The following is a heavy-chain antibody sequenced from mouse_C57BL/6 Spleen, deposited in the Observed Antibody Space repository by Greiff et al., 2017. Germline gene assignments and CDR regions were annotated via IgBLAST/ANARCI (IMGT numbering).Heavy chain of an antibody. CDR1: GYSFTDYN. J-gene: IGHJ4*01. V-gene: IGHV1-39*01. D-gene: IGHD1-1*01. Sequence: EVQLQQPGPELVKPGASVKISCKASGYSFTDYNMNWVKQSNGKSLEWIGVINPNYGTTNYNQKFKGKATLTVDQSSSTAYMQLNSVTSEDSAVYYCARRNYYGSSYGAMDYWGQGTSVTVSS. CDR2: INPNYGTT. CDR3: ARRNYYGSSYGAMDY.